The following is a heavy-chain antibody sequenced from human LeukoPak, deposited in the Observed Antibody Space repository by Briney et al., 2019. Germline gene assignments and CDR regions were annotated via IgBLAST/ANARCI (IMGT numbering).Heavy chain of an antibody. CDR3: VRDPGGQTAFDI. Sequence: GASVKVSCKASGYTFSDFGITWVRQAPGQGVEWMGWIGAYNDNTNYPQKFQGRVTLTTDTSTSTAYMELRSLTSDDTAVYYCVRDPGGQTAFDIWGQGTMVTVSS. V-gene: IGHV1-18*01. J-gene: IGHJ3*02. CDR1: GYTFSDFG. CDR2: IGAYNDNT. D-gene: IGHD3-16*01.